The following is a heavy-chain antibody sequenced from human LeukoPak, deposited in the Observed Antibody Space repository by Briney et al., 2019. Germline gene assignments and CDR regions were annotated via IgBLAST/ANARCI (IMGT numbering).Heavy chain of an antibody. CDR2: IYYSGST. D-gene: IGHD3-22*01. CDR1: GGSISSYY. J-gene: IGHJ4*02. Sequence: SETLSLTCTVSGGSISSYYWSWIRQPPGKGLEWIGYIYYSGSTNYNPSLKSRVTISVDTSKNQFSLKLSSVTAADTAVYYCASNHYDSSGYYYEYWGQGTLVTVSS. CDR3: ASNHYDSSGYYYEY. V-gene: IGHV4-59*01.